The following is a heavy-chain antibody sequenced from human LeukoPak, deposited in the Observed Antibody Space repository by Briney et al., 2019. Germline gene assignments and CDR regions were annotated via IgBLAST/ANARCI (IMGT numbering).Heavy chain of an antibody. V-gene: IGHV4-59*01. J-gene: IGHJ5*02. Sequence: SETLSLTCTVSGGSISSYHWSWIRQPPGKGLECIGFIYYSGSTNYNPSLKSRVTISVDTSKNQFSLKLSSVTAADTAVYYCARDRELRYFQNSPTGFDPWGQGTLVTVSS. CDR2: IYYSGST. CDR1: GGSISSYH. D-gene: IGHD3-9*01. CDR3: ARDRELRYFQNSPTGFDP.